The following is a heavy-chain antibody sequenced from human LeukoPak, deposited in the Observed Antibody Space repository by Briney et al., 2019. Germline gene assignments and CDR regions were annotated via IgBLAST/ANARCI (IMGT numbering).Heavy chain of an antibody. CDR1: GGSFSSYA. V-gene: IGHV1-69*13. D-gene: IGHD3-22*01. J-gene: IGHJ4*02. Sequence: GASVKVSCKASGGSFSSYAISWVRQAPGQGPEWMGGTIPLFGTVNYAQKFQGRVTITADESTSTAYMELRILRSEDTAVYYCARGTGDSSGYYYVYWGQGTLVTVSS. CDR2: TIPLFGTV. CDR3: ARGTGDSSGYYYVY.